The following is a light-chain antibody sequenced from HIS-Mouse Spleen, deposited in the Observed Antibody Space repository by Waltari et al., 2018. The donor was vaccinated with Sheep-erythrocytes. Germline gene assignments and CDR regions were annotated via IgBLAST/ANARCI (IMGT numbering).Light chain of an antibody. CDR3: QAWDSSTAWV. Sequence: SYELTQPPSVSVSPGQTASITCSGDKLGDKYACWYQQKPGQSPVLVIYQDSKRPSGTPERFSGSTSGNTAPLTISGTQAMDEADYYCQAWDSSTAWVFGGGTKLTVL. CDR1: KLGDKY. V-gene: IGLV3-1*01. J-gene: IGLJ3*02. CDR2: QDS.